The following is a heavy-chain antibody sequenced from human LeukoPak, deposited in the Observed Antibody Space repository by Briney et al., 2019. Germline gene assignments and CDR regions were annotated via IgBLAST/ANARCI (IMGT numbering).Heavy chain of an antibody. D-gene: IGHD3-3*01. CDR2: IYSGGST. CDR3: ARDPRSISDAFDI. J-gene: IGHJ3*02. CDR1: GFTVSSNY. Sequence: GGSLRLSCAASGFTVSSNYMSWVRQAPGKGLEWVSVIYSGGSTYYADSVKGRFTISRDNSKNTLYLQMNSLRAEDTAVCYCARDPRSISDAFDIWGQGTMVTVSS. V-gene: IGHV3-66*02.